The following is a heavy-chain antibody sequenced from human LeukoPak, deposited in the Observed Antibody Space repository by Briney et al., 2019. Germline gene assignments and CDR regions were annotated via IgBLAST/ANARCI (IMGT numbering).Heavy chain of an antibody. Sequence: SETLSLTCSVSGASISNYYWSWIRQPPGKGLEWIGYIYYSGSTNYNPSLKSRVTISVDTSKNQFSLKLSSVTAADTAVYYCARESTPYYYDNSGYHGVGVAYYFDYWGQGTLVTVSS. CDR1: GASISNYY. V-gene: IGHV4-59*01. CDR2: IYYSGST. J-gene: IGHJ4*02. D-gene: IGHD3-22*01. CDR3: ARESTPYYYDNSGYHGVGVAYYFDY.